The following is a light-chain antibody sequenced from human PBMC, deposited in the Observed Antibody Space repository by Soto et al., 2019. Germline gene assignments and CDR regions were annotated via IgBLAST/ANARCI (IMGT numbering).Light chain of an antibody. Sequence: QSALTQPRSVSGSPGQSVTISCTGTSSDVGGYNYVSWYQQDPGKAPKLMIYEVSNRPSGVSNRFSSSKSGNTASLTISGLQAEDEAVYYCSSDTGSSTLFGGGTKLTVL. V-gene: IGLV2-14*01. CDR2: EVS. CDR1: SSDVGGYNY. J-gene: IGLJ3*02. CDR3: SSDTGSSTL.